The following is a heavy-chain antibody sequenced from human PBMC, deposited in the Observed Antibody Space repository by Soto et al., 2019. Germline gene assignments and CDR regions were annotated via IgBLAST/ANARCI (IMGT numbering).Heavy chain of an antibody. CDR1: GGAFSSYA. Sequence: SVKVSCKASGGAFSSYAISWVRQAPGQGLEWMGGIIPIFGSPNYAQKFQERVTITRDLSTNTIYMDLSGLRSEDTAVYYCAASPSFWQNYYYGAMDVWGQGITVTVSS. CDR3: AASPSFWQNYYYGAMDV. J-gene: IGHJ6*02. V-gene: IGHV1-69*05. CDR2: IIPIFGSP.